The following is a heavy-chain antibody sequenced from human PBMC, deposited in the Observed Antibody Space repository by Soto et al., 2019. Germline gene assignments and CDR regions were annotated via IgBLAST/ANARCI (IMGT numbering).Heavy chain of an antibody. CDR2: IYYSGST. Sequence: LSLTCTVSGGSVSSGGYYWSWIRQHPGKGLEWIGYIYYSGSTYYNPSLKSRVTISVDTSKNQFSLKLSSVTAADTAVYYCARGAWLFLDYWGQGTLVTVSS. D-gene: IGHD3-9*01. V-gene: IGHV4-31*03. J-gene: IGHJ4*02. CDR3: ARGAWLFLDY. CDR1: GGSVSSGGYY.